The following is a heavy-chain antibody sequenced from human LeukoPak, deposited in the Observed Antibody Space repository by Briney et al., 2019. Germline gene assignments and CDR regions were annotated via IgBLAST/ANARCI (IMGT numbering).Heavy chain of an antibody. CDR3: ARDQDYYGSGRFDY. Sequence: SDTLSLTCTVSGGSISSGDYYWSWIRQPPGKGQEWIGYIYYSGSTYYNPSLKSRVTISVDTSKNQFSLKLSSVTAADTAVYYCARDQDYYGSGRFDYWGQGTLVTVSS. J-gene: IGHJ4*02. V-gene: IGHV4-30-4*02. CDR2: IYYSGST. CDR1: GGSISSGDYY. D-gene: IGHD3-10*01.